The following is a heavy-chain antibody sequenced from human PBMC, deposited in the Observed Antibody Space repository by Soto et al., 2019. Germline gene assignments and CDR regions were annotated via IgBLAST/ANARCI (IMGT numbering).Heavy chain of an antibody. CDR3: ARDSTDADSGSYSGDY. J-gene: IGHJ4*02. Sequence: GGSLRLSCAASGFAFSSYSMNWVRQAPGKGLEWVSYISSSSSTMYYADSVKGRFTISRDNAKNSLFLHMNSLRDEDTAVYYCARDSTDADSGSYSGDYWGQGALVTVSS. CDR2: ISSSSSTM. CDR1: GFAFSSYS. V-gene: IGHV3-48*02. D-gene: IGHD1-26*01.